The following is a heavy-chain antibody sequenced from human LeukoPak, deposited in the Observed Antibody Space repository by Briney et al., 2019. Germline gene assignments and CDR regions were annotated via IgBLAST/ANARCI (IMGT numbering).Heavy chain of an antibody. V-gene: IGHV1-2*06. Sequence: ASVKVSCKASGYTFTGYYMHWVRQAPGQGLEWMGRINPNSGGTNYAQKFQGRVTMTRDTSISTAYMELSRLRSDDTAVYYCVRVVVPAAAFDYWGQGTLVTVSS. J-gene: IGHJ4*02. CDR2: INPNSGGT. CDR3: VRVVVPAAAFDY. D-gene: IGHD2-2*01. CDR1: GYTFTGYY.